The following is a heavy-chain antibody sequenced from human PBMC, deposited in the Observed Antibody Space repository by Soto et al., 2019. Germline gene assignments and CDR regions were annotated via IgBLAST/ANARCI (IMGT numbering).Heavy chain of an antibody. CDR2: IYYSGST. CDR1: GGSISSYY. V-gene: IGHV4-59*01. D-gene: IGHD3-9*01. CDR3: ATQGGYFDWFYYYYMDV. J-gene: IGHJ6*03. Sequence: QVQLQESGPGLVKPSETLSLTCTVSGGSISSYYWSWIRQPPGKGLEWIGYIYYSGSTNYNPSLKSRVTISVDTSKNQFSLKLSSVTAADTAVYYCATQGGYFDWFYYYYMDVWGKGTTVTVSS.